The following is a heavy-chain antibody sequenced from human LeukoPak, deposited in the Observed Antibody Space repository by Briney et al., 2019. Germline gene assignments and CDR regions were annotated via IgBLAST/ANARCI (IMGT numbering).Heavy chain of an antibody. CDR3: ASGAYSGSYYGLGY. Sequence: ASVKVSCKASGGTFSSYAISWVRQAPGQRLEWMGWINAGNGNTKYSQEFQGRVTITRDTSASTAYMELSSLRSEDMAVYYCASGAYSGSYYGLGYWGQGTLVTVSS. V-gene: IGHV1-3*03. J-gene: IGHJ4*02. D-gene: IGHD1-26*01. CDR2: INAGNGNT. CDR1: GGTFSSYA.